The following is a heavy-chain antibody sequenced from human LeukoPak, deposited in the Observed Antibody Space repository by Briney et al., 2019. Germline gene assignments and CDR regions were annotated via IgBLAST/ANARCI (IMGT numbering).Heavy chain of an antibody. Sequence: PGRSLRLSCAASGFTFSSYGMHWVRQAPGKGLEWVAVIWYDGSNKYYADTVKGRFTISRDNSKNTLNLQMNSLRAEDTAVYYCARVVYDSSGLYYFDYWGQGTLVTVSS. CDR1: GFTFSSYG. J-gene: IGHJ4*02. CDR3: ARVVYDSSGLYYFDY. D-gene: IGHD3-22*01. V-gene: IGHV3-33*01. CDR2: IWYDGSNK.